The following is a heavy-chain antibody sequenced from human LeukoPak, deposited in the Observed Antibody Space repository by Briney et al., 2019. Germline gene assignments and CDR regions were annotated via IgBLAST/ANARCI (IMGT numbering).Heavy chain of an antibody. CDR1: GFTFSSYA. D-gene: IGHD5-12*01. J-gene: IGHJ4*02. CDR3: ARDRGGYSGYIAEGYFDY. CDR2: ISYDGSNK. V-gene: IGHV3-30*04. Sequence: PGRSLRLSCAASGFTFSSYAMHWVRQAPGKGLEWVAVISYDGSNKYYADSVKGRFTISRDNSKTTLYLQMNSLRAEDTAVYYCARDRGGYSGYIAEGYFDYWGQETLVTVSS.